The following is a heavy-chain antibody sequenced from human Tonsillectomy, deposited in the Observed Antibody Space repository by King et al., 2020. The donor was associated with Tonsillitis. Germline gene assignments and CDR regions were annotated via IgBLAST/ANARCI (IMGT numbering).Heavy chain of an antibody. CDR3: ARGVDDGHNSYDF. CDR2: IYHGGSA. CDR1: GASVTSGGYY. V-gene: IGHV4-61*08. D-gene: IGHD4-23*01. J-gene: IGHJ4*02. Sequence: QLQESGPGLVRPSETLSLTCTVSGASVTSGGYYWSWIRQPPGKGLEWIGCIYHGGSADYNPALESRVTMSVDTSKNQFSLKLSPVTAADTAVYYCARGVDDGHNSYDFWGQGTLVTVSS.